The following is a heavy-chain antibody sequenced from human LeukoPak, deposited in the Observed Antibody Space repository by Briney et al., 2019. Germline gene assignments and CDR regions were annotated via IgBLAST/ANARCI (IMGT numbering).Heavy chain of an antibody. D-gene: IGHD3-22*01. CDR3: AAKSEGSGSVKDAFDI. CDR2: IYHSGST. V-gene: IGHV4-30-2*01. J-gene: IGHJ3*02. CDR1: GGSISSGGYS. Sequence: PSETLSLTCAVSGGSISSGGYSWSWIRQPPGKGLEWIGYIYHSGSTYYNPSLKSRVTISVDRSKNQFSLKLSSVTAADTAVYYCAAKSEGSGSVKDAFDIWGQGTMVTVSS.